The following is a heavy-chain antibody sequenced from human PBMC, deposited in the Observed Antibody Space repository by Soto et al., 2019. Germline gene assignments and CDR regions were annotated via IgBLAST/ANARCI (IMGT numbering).Heavy chain of an antibody. CDR3: AGGRRYFLFDVCYLTRQATG. Sequence: VPVVQSGAEVKKPGASVKVSCEASGYTFKTYDIYWVRQAPGQGLEWMGRISAFNGSTEYAQNLQGRVTMTADTSPATPHMELRGLPPAATAVYYCAGGRRYFLFDVCYLTRQATGGGQGTTFT. D-gene: IGHD2-8*01. CDR1: GYTFKTYD. V-gene: IGHV1-18*01. CDR2: ISAFNGST. J-gene: IGHJ6*02.